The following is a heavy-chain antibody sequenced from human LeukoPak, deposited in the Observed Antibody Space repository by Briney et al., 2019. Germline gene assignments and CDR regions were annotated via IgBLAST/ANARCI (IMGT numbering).Heavy chain of an antibody. V-gene: IGHV3-15*01. CDR1: AFSISDAW. CDR2: IKSKVDGGTT. CDR3: STWRKDYGSGRYFDS. J-gene: IGHJ4*02. D-gene: IGHD3-10*01. Sequence: GGSLRLSCAASAFSISDAWMTWVRQAPGKGPEWVGHIKSKVDGGTTDYGTPAKGRFTISRDDSKSTLYLQMNSLKTEDTAIYYCSTWRKDYGSGRYFDSWGQGTLVTVS.